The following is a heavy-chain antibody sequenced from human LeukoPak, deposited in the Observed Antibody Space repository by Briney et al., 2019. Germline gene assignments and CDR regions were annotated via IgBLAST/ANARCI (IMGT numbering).Heavy chain of an antibody. V-gene: IGHV1-18*01. Sequence: GASVKVSCKASGGTFSSYAISWVRQAPGQGLEWMGWISAYNGNTNYAQKLQGRVTMTTDTSTSTAYMELRSLRSDDTAVYYCARDQTYYYGSGSSNYYYYYGMDVWGQGTTVTVSS. J-gene: IGHJ6*02. D-gene: IGHD3-10*01. CDR3: ARDQTYYYGSGSSNYYYYYGMDV. CDR1: GGTFSSYA. CDR2: ISAYNGNT.